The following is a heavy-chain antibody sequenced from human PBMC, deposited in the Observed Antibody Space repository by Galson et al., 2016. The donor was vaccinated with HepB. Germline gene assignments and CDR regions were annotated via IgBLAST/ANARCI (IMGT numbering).Heavy chain of an antibody. V-gene: IGHV1-2*02. CDR3: AREKVPTVNPQHYFYYYGMDV. Sequence: SVKVSCKASGYTFTDYFIHWVRQAPGQGPEWMGWINPNNDVPHYAQRFQGRVTMTRDTPITTVYMDLTRLTNDDTAVYYCAREKVPTVNPQHYFYYYGMDVWGQGTTVTVSS. CDR1: GYTFTDYF. J-gene: IGHJ6*02. CDR2: INPNNDVP.